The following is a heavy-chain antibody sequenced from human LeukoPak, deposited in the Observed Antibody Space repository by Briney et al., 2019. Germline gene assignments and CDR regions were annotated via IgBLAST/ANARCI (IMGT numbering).Heavy chain of an antibody. Sequence: GASVTVSCKASGYTFTGYYMHWVRQAPGQGLEWMGWINPNSGGTNYAQKFQGRVTMTRDTSISTAYMELSRLRSDDTAVYYCARAYGGWLPENYFDYWGQGTLVTVSS. CDR2: INPNSGGT. CDR3: ARAYGGWLPENYFDY. CDR1: GYTFTGYY. D-gene: IGHD4-23*01. J-gene: IGHJ4*02. V-gene: IGHV1-2*02.